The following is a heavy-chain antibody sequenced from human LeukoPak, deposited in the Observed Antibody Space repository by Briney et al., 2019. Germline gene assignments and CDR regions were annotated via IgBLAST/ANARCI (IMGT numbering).Heavy chain of an antibody. CDR1: GGSISSYY. D-gene: IGHD3-3*01. CDR2: IYYSGST. V-gene: IGHV4-59*08. Sequence: SETLSLTCTVSGGSISSYYWSWIRQPPGKGLEWIGYIYYSGSTNYNPSLKGRVTISVDTSKNQFSLKLSSVTAADTAVYYCARLVHGFSDYWGQGTLVTVSS. J-gene: IGHJ4*02. CDR3: ARLVHGFSDY.